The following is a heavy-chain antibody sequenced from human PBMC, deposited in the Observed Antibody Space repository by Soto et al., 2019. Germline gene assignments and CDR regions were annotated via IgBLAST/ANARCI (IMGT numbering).Heavy chain of an antibody. D-gene: IGHD5-18*01. CDR1: GFTFSTYG. Sequence: QVQLVESGGGVVQPGTSLRLSCAASGFTFSTYGMHWVRQAPGKWLEWVAVIWYDGSNKYHGDSLKGRFTISRDNTKKSLYLQMNNLRAADKAVYYCGRDGAWVYTAGVDTWGQGTLVIFSS. V-gene: IGHV3-33*01. CDR2: IWYDGSNK. J-gene: IGHJ5*02. CDR3: GRDGAWVYTAGVDT.